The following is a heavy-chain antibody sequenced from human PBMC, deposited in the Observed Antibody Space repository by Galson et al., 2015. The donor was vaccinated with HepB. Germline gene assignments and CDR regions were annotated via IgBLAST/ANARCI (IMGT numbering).Heavy chain of an antibody. D-gene: IGHD3-10*01. CDR2: INTHTGNS. CDR1: GYNFTYYA. V-gene: IGHV7-4-1*02. Sequence: SVKVSCKASGYNFTYYAINWVRQAPGQGLEWMGWINTHTGNSAYAQGFRGRFVFSLDTSVSTTFLRISSLKPEDTAVYYCASSGFNDLLWYYYYMDVWGKGTMVTASS. CDR3: ASSGFNDLLWYYYYMDV. J-gene: IGHJ6*03.